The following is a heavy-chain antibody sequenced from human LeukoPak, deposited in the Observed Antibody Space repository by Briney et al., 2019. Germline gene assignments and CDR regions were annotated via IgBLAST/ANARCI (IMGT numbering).Heavy chain of an antibody. V-gene: IGHV4-34*01. CDR2: INHSGST. CDR3: AGAIDIVATPH. Sequence: SETLSLTCAVYGGSFRGYYWSWIRQPPGKGLEWIGEINHSGSTNYNPSLKSRVTISVDTSKNQFSLKLSSVTAADTAVYYCAGAIDIVATPHWGQGTLVTVSS. J-gene: IGHJ4*02. CDR1: GGSFRGYY. D-gene: IGHD5-12*01.